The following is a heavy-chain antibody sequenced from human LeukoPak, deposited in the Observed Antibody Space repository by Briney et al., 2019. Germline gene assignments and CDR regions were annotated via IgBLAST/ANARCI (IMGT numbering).Heavy chain of an antibody. D-gene: IGHD5-12*01. J-gene: IGHJ4*02. CDR2: ISGSGGST. Sequence: KTGGSLRLSCAASGFTFSSYAMSWVRQAPGKGLEWVSAISGSGGSTYYADSVKGRFTISRDNSKNTLYLQMNSLRAEDTAVYYCAKLPAIVATMFLTYWGQGTLVTVSS. V-gene: IGHV3-23*01. CDR1: GFTFSSYA. CDR3: AKLPAIVATMFLTY.